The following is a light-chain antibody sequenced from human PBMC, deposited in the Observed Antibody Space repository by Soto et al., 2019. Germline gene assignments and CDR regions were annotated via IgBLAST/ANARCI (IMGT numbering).Light chain of an antibody. CDR2: DAS. CDR1: QSVSSY. CDR3: QQRSNWNS. V-gene: IGKV3-11*01. Sequence: EIVLTQSPATLSLSPGERATLSGRASQSVSSYLAWYQQKPGQAPRLLIYDASNRATGIPARFSGSGPGTDFTLPSSSLEPEDLAVYYCQQRSNWNSLGQGTKREIK. J-gene: IGKJ2*03.